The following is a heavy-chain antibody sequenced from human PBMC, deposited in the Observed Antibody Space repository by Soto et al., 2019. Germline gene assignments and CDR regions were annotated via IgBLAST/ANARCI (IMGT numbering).Heavy chain of an antibody. CDR1: GFSFSDCG. D-gene: IGHD3-9*01. V-gene: IGHV3-30*03. CDR2: ISYDGSNK. Sequence: PGGSLRLSCAASGFSFSDCGMHWVRQAPGKGLEWVAVISYDGSNKYYADSVKGRFTISRDNAKNSLYLQMNSLRAEDTAVYYCARGGVSIRYFDWFPYDYWGKGNLVTV. CDR3: ARGGVSIRYFDWFPYDY. J-gene: IGHJ4*02.